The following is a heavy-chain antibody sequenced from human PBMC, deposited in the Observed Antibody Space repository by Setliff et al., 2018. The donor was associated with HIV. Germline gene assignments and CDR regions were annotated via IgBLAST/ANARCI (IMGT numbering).Heavy chain of an antibody. CDR3: ARGRRLTAPHYFDT. J-gene: IGHJ4*02. D-gene: IGHD6-19*01. CDR2: INDGGTR. CDR1: GGSFSPFS. V-gene: IGHV4-34*01. Sequence: PSETLSLTCAVSGGSFSPFSWTWVRQPPGKGLEWIGEINDGGTRNYNPFLKDRVTLSIDTSKNYFSLRLTSVTAADTAVYFCARGRRLTAPHYFDTWGQGTLVTVSS.